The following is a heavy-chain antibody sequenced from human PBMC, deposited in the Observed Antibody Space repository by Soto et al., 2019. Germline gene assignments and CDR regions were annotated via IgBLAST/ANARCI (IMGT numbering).Heavy chain of an antibody. CDR1: GFPFGSYS. D-gene: IGHD6-19*01. CDR3: ARLIYSSGWGDYF. J-gene: IGHJ4*02. V-gene: IGHV3-21*01. Sequence: EVQLVESGGGLVKPGGSLRLSCAASGFPFGSYSMNWVRQAQGKGLERVSSISSSSSYIYYADSVKGRFTISRDTAKNSLYRQMNSLRAEDTAVYYCARLIYSSGWGDYFWGQGTLVTVSS. CDR2: ISSSSSYI.